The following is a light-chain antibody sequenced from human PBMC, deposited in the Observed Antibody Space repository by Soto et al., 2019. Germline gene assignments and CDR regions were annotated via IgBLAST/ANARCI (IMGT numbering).Light chain of an antibody. CDR2: EVR. CDR1: SSDIGGYNY. V-gene: IGLV2-14*01. CDR3: SSYTTSTSLV. J-gene: IGLJ2*01. Sequence: QSALTQPASVSGSPGQSITISCTGTSSDIGGYNYVSWYQQHPGKAPRLMLYEVRNRPSGVSNRFSGSKSGNTASLTISGLQAEDEADYYCSSYTTSTSLVFGGGTKVTVL.